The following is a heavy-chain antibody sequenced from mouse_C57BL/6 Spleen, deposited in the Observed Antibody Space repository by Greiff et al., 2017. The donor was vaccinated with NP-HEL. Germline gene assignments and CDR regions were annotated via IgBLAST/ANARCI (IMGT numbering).Heavy chain of an antibody. V-gene: IGHV1-26*01. CDR2: INPNNGGT. D-gene: IGHD2-1*01. CDR1: GYTFTDYY. J-gene: IGHJ3*01. Sequence: EVQLQQSGPELVKPGASVKISCKASGYTFTDYYMNWVKQSHGKSLEWIGDINPNNGGTSYNQKFKGKATLTVDKSSSTAYMELRSLTSEDSAVYYFAPYGNYVTGAYWGQVTLVTVSA. CDR3: APYGNYVTGAY.